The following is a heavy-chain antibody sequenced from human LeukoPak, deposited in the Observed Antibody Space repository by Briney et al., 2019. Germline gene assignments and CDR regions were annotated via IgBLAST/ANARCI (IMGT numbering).Heavy chain of an antibody. Sequence: GGFLRLSCAASRFTFSSYWMSWVRQAPGKGLEWVANIKQDGSEKYYVDSVKGRFTISRDNAKNSLYPQMNSMRAEDTAVYYCARDPSYYYCYGIDVWGQGTTVTVSS. CDR2: IKQDGSEK. V-gene: IGHV3-7*03. CDR1: RFTFSSYW. J-gene: IGHJ6*02. CDR3: ARDPSYYYCYGIDV.